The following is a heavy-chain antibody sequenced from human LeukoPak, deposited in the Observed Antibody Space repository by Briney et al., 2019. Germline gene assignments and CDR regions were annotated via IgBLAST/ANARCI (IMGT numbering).Heavy chain of an antibody. V-gene: IGHV3-48*01. CDR1: GFTFSSYS. J-gene: IGHJ4*02. CDR3: AKKSNEAY. CDR2: ISSSSSTI. Sequence: PGGSLRLSCAASGFTFSSYSMNWVRQAPGKGLEWVSYISSSSSTIYYADSVKGRFTISRDNSKNSLYLQMNSLRAEDTAVYYCAKKSNEAYWGQGTLVTVSS. D-gene: IGHD2-8*01.